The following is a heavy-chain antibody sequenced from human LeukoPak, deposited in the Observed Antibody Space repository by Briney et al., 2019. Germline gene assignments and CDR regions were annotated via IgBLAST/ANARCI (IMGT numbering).Heavy chain of an antibody. D-gene: IGHD3-22*01. J-gene: IGHJ4*02. CDR1: GFTFSSYW. Sequence: GGSLRLSCAASGFTFSSYWMSWVRQAPGKGLEWVANIKQDGSEKYYVDSVKGRFTISRDDSKNTLYLQMNSLRAEDTALYYCARDKSSGYYYFDYWGQGTLVTVSS. V-gene: IGHV3-7*03. CDR3: ARDKSSGYYYFDY. CDR2: IKQDGSEK.